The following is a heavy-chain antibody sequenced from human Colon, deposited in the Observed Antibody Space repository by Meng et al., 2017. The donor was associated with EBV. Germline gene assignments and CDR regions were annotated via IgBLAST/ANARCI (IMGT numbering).Heavy chain of an antibody. CDR2: IHYSGST. J-gene: IGHJ5*02. V-gene: IGHV4-31*03. CDR1: CSSISSGTYY. Sequence: QGSCPVLVTPSHTLSSTVTFACSSISSGTYYWVCIRQLPGKGLEWIAYIHYSGSTYYSPSLKSRVTISVDTSKNQLSLKLSSMTAADTAVYYCARYVFDSSSLYSNWFDPWGQGTLVTVSS. CDR3: ARYVFDSSSLYSNWFDP. D-gene: IGHD3-22*01.